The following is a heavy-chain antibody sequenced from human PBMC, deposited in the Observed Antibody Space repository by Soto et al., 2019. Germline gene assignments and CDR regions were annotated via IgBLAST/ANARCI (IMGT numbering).Heavy chain of an antibody. CDR1: GFTFSSYG. CDR2: IWYDGSNK. Sequence: QVQLVESGGGVVQPGRSLRLSCAASGFTFSSYGMHWVRQAPGKGLEWVAVIWYDGSNKYYADSVKGRFTISRDNSKNTLYLQMNSLRAEDTAVYYCAREGVYDSSCYYFDYWGQGTLVTVSS. V-gene: IGHV3-33*01. CDR3: AREGVYDSSCYYFDY. D-gene: IGHD3-22*01. J-gene: IGHJ4*02.